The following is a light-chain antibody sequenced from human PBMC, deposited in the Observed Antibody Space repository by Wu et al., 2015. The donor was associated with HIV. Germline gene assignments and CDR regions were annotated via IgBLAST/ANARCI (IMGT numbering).Light chain of an antibody. CDR2: AAS. Sequence: DIQMTQSPSSLSASVGDRVTITCRASQSISSYLNWYQQTPGRAPKLLIYAASSLQSGVPSRFIGSGSGTDFTLTISSLQPEDFATYSCQQSYTTPPWTFGQGTKVEIK. J-gene: IGKJ1*01. V-gene: IGKV1-39*01. CDR3: QQSYTTPPWT. CDR1: QSISSY.